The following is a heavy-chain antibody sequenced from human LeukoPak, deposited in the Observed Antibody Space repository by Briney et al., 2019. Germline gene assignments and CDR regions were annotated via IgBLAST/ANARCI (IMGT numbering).Heavy chain of an antibody. V-gene: IGHV4-59*01. D-gene: IGHD3-9*01. CDR2: IFHNGGT. CDR1: GGSISSSY. J-gene: IGHJ4*02. CDR3: ARGAFRRFFDWSD. Sequence: SETLSLTCTVSGGSISSSYWSWIRQSPGKGLEWIGYIFHNGGTNYNPSLKSRVTISVDTSRNYFSLELTSVTAADTAVYYYARGAFRRFFDWSDWGQGTLVTVSS.